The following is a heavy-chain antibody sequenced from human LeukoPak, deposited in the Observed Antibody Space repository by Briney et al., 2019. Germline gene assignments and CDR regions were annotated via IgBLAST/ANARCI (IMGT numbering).Heavy chain of an antibody. CDR3: ARRLTQYDCFDP. D-gene: IGHD2-2*01. J-gene: IGHJ5*02. V-gene: IGHV6-1*01. CDR1: GDSVSSNSVT. Sequence: SQTLSLTCAISGDSVSSNSVTWNWIRQSPSRGLEWLGRTYYRSTWYNDYAVSVRSRITVNPDTSKNQFSLHLNSVTPEDTAVYYCARRLTQYDCFDPWGQGILVTVSS. CDR2: TYYRSTWYN.